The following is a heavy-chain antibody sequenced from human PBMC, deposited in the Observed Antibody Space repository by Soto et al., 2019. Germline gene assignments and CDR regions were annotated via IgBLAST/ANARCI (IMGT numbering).Heavy chain of an antibody. V-gene: IGHV3-9*01. J-gene: IGHJ5*02. CDR3: ANDKGSSWSNWFDP. Sequence: EVQLVESGGGLVQPGRSLRLSCAASGFTFDDYAMHWVRQAPGKGLEWVSGISWNSGSIGYADSVKGRFTISRDNAKNSLYLQMNSLRAEDTALYYCANDKGSSWSNWFDPWGQGTLVTVSS. D-gene: IGHD6-13*01. CDR1: GFTFDDYA. CDR2: ISWNSGSI.